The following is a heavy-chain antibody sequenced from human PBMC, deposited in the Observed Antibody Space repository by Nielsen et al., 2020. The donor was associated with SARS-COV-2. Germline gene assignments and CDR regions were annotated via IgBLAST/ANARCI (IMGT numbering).Heavy chain of an antibody. CDR1: EFRFTNYF. V-gene: IGHV1-46*01. D-gene: IGHD3-22*01. CDR2: INPSGNNT. CDR3: AREWDDYESSAYDY. Sequence: ASVKVSCKASEFRFTNYFINWVRQAHGQGLEWMAIINPSGNNTHSAQKFQGRVTVTRDTSTSTVYMELSSLRSEDTAVYYCAREWDDYESSAYDYWGQGTLVTVSS. J-gene: IGHJ4*02.